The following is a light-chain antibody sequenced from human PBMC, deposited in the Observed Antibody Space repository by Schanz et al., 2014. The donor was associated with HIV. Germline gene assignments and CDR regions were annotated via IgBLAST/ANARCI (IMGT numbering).Light chain of an antibody. V-gene: IGLV2-8*01. Sequence: QSALTQPPSASGSPGQSVTISCTGTSSDVGSYNYVSWYQQRPGKAPKLMIYDVTKRPSGVPDRFSGSKSGNTASLTISGLQAEDEADYYCSSYTSSSPLFGTGTKLTVL. J-gene: IGLJ1*01. CDR1: SSDVGSYNY. CDR2: DVT. CDR3: SSYTSSSPL.